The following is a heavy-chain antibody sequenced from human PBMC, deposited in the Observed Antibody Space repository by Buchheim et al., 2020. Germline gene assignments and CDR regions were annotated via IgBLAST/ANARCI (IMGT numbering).Heavy chain of an antibody. Sequence: EVQLLESGGGLVQPGGSLRLSCAVSGFTFSNYAMSWVRQAPGKGLEWVSVIVGSGDSAYYADSVKGRFTIPRDNSENTVHLQMNSLRTEDTAVYYCAKARSGIAAAGSNYWGQGTL. CDR1: GFTFSNYA. V-gene: IGHV3-23*01. CDR3: AKARSGIAAAGSNY. CDR2: IVGSGDSA. J-gene: IGHJ4*02. D-gene: IGHD6-13*01.